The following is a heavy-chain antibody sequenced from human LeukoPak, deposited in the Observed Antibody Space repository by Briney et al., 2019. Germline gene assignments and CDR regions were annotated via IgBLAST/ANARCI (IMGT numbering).Heavy chain of an antibody. V-gene: IGHV5-51*01. D-gene: IGHD6-19*01. CDR3: ARPYSSGFDAFDI. Sequence: GESLKISCKGSGYSFTSYWIGWVRQMPGKGLEWMGIIYPGDSDSRYSPSFQGQVTMSADKSISTAYLQWSSLKASDTAMYYCARPYSSGFDAFDIWGQGTMVTVSS. CDR2: IYPGDSDS. J-gene: IGHJ3*02. CDR1: GYSFTSYW.